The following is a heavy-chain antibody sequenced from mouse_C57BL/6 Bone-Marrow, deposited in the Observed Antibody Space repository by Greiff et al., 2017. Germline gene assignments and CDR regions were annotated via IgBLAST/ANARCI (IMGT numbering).Heavy chain of an antibody. Sequence: EVQRVESGGGLVKPGGSLKLSCAASGFTFSSYAMSWVRQTPDKRLEWVATISDGGSYTYYPDNVKGRFTISRDNAKNNLYLQMGHLKSEDTAMYYCAREGWLRRGGYYYAMDDWGQGTSVTVSS. J-gene: IGHJ4*01. CDR1: GFTFSSYA. D-gene: IGHD2-2*01. CDR3: AREGWLRRGGYYYAMDD. V-gene: IGHV5-4*01. CDR2: ISDGGSYT.